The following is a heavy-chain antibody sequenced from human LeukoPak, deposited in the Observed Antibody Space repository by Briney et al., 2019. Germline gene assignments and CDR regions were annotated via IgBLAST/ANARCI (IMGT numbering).Heavy chain of an antibody. D-gene: IGHD3-16*01. CDR3: LYGGYFQH. CDR1: GFTFSSYG. J-gene: IGHJ1*01. V-gene: IGHV3-74*01. Sequence: GGSLRLSCAASGFTFSSYGMSWVRQAPGKGLMWVSRINSDESITNYADSVKGRFTISRDNSKNILFLQMDSLRAEDTAVYYCLYGGYFQHWGQGTLVTVSS. CDR2: INSDESIT.